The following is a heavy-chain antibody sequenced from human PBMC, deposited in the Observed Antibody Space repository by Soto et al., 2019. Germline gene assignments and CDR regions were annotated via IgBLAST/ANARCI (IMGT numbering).Heavy chain of an antibody. CDR3: ATGGYSSNWNFDY. CDR1: GFTFSTYA. D-gene: IGHD6-13*01. CDR2: ISYDGGYK. J-gene: IGHJ4*02. Sequence: QVQLVESGAGVVQPGRSLRLSCAASGFTFSTYAMHWVRQAPGKGLEWVALISYDGGYKYYADSVKGRFTISRDNSKNTLFLQMNSLRAEDTAVYYCATGGYSSNWNFDYWGQGTLVTVSS. V-gene: IGHV3-30-3*01.